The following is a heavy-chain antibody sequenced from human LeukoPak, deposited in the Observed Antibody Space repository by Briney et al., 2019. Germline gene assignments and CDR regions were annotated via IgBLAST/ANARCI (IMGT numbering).Heavy chain of an antibody. D-gene: IGHD3-10*01. CDR2: ISYDGSNK. J-gene: IGHJ3*02. CDR3: AREGRYYGSGSHRDGFDI. V-gene: IGHV3-30*03. CDR1: GFTFSTYG. Sequence: PGGSLRLSCAASGFTFSTYGMHWVRQAPGKGLEWVAVISYDGSNKYYADSVKGRFTISRHNAKNSLYLQMNSLRAEDTAVYYCAREGRYYGSGSHRDGFDIWGQGTMVTVSS.